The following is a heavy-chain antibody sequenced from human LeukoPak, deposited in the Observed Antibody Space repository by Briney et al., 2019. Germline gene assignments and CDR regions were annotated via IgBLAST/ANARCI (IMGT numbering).Heavy chain of an antibody. CDR1: GYTFTSYG. Sequence: ASVKVSCKASGYTFTSYGFSWGRQAPGQGGEWMGGISAYNVNTDYAQKLQGRVTMTTDTSTNTAYMELRSLRSDDTAVYYCARGRLGSSWEINDYWGQGTLVTVSS. CDR2: ISAYNVNT. D-gene: IGHD6-13*01. CDR3: ARGRLGSSWEINDY. V-gene: IGHV1-18*01. J-gene: IGHJ4*02.